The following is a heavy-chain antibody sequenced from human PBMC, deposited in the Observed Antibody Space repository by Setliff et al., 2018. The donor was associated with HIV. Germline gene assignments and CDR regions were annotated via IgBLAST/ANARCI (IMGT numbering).Heavy chain of an antibody. V-gene: IGHV3-15*01. CDR1: GFTFSNAW. CDR2: IKSKTDGGTT. J-gene: IGHJ6*03. CDR3: TTGPDTMDRGVSYYYYYMDV. D-gene: IGHD3-10*01. Sequence: GGSLRLSCAASGFTFSNAWMSWVRQVPGKGLEWVGRIKSKTDGGTTDYAAPVKGSFTISRDDSKNTLYLQMNSLKTEDTAVYSCTTGPDTMDRGVSYYYYYMDVWGKGTTVTVSS.